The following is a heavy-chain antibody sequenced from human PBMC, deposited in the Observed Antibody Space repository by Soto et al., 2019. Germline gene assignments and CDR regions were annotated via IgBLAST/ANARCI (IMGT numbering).Heavy chain of an antibody. Sequence: ELQLVESGGGLVKPGGSLRLSCAASGFDFSNGWMSWVRQAPGKGLEWVGRIKSKTHGGTTDYAAPVKGRFTISRDDSKNTRYVQMNSLKIEYRAVYYCTNAEGEWGQGTLVTVSS. D-gene: IGHD3-16*01. CDR1: GFDFSNGW. CDR2: IKSKTHGGTT. CDR3: TNAEGE. V-gene: IGHV3-15*05. J-gene: IGHJ4*02.